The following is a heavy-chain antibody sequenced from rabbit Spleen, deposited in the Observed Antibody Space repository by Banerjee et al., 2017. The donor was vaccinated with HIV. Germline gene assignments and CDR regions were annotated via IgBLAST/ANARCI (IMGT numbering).Heavy chain of an antibody. D-gene: IGHD7-1*01. CDR3: ARDTGTSFSSYGMDL. Sequence: QSLEESGGDLVKPGASLTLNCTASGFSFSNSYYMCWARQAPGKGLECIACIYAGSSGSTYYASWAKGRFTISKTSSTTVTLQMTSLTAADTATYFCARDTGTSFSSYGMDLWGPGTLVTVS. CDR1: GFSFSNSYY. CDR2: IYAGSSGST. J-gene: IGHJ6*01. V-gene: IGHV1S40*01.